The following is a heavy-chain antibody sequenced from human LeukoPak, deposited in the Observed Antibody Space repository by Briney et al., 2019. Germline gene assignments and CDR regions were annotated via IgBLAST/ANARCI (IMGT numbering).Heavy chain of an antibody. Sequence: GGSLRLSCAASGFTFSSYAMSWVRQAPGKGLEWVSAISGSGGSTYYADSVKGRFTISRDNSKNTLYLQVNSLRAEDTAIYYCAKDTNGDYHYWGQGTLVTVSS. D-gene: IGHD4-17*01. CDR2: ISGSGGST. J-gene: IGHJ4*02. CDR1: GFTFSSYA. CDR3: AKDTNGDYHY. V-gene: IGHV3-23*01.